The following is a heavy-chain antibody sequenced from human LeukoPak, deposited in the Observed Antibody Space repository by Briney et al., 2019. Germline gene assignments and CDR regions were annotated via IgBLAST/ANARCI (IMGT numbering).Heavy chain of an antibody. CDR2: INAYNGNT. Sequence: ASVKVSYKASGYTFTSYGMSWVRQAPGQGLEWMGWINAYNGNTNYAQKLQGRVTMTTDTPTSTAYMELRSLRSDDTAVYYCARDGYYYDSSGYYWFDYWGQGTLVTVSS. CDR1: GYTFTSYG. V-gene: IGHV1-18*01. CDR3: ARDGYYYDSSGYYWFDY. D-gene: IGHD3-22*01. J-gene: IGHJ5*01.